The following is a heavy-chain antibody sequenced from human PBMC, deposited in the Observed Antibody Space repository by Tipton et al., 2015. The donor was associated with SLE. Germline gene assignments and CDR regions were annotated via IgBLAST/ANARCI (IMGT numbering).Heavy chain of an antibody. CDR2: ISAYNGNT. CDR1: GYTFTSYA. J-gene: IGHJ3*02. CDR3: ARDGADSGYDLGDTFDI. Sequence: QVQLVQSGAEVKKPGASVKVSCKASGYTFTSYAISWVRQAPGQGLEWMGWISAYNGNTNYAQKLQDRVTMTTDTSTSTAYMELRSLRSDDTAVYYCARDGADSGYDLGDTFDIWGQGTMVTVSS. D-gene: IGHD5-12*01. V-gene: IGHV1-18*01.